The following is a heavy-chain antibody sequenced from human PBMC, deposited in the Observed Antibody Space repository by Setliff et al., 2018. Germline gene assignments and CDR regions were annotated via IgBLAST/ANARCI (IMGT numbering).Heavy chain of an antibody. D-gene: IGHD3-22*01. Sequence: ASVKVSCKASGDSFRNYGISWVRQAPGQGLEWMGGTIPIFGTTDYAQKFQGRVTIITDESTSTAFMQLSSLRSEDTAVYYCVREGVDSRSSTDYRYYMDVWGKGTTVTVSS. CDR3: VREGVDSRSSTDYRYYMDV. CDR1: GDSFRNYG. J-gene: IGHJ6*03. CDR2: TIPIFGTT. V-gene: IGHV1-69*05.